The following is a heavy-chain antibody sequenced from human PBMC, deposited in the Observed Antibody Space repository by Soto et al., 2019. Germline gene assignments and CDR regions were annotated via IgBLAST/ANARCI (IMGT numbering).Heavy chain of an antibody. CDR1: GFTFSSYS. V-gene: IGHV3-21*01. CDR3: ARRKDDAFDI. CDR2: ISSSSYI. J-gene: IGHJ3*02. Sequence: GGSMRLACAASGFTFSSYSMNWVRQAPGKGLEWVSSISSSSYIYYADSVKGRFTISRDNAKNSLYLQMSSLRAEDTAVYYCARRKDDAFDIWGQGTMVTVSS.